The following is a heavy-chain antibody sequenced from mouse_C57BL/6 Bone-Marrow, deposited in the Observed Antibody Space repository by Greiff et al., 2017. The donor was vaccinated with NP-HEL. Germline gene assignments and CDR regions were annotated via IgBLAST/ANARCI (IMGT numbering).Heavy chain of an antibody. Sequence: EVQLQQSGPELVKPGASVKISCKASGYTFTDYYMNWVKQSHGKSLEWIGDINPNNGGTSYNQKFKGKATLTVDKSSSTAYMELRSLTSEDSAVYYCASLITTVRFDYWGQGTTLTVSS. V-gene: IGHV1-26*01. J-gene: IGHJ2*01. CDR1: GYTFTDYY. CDR3: ASLITTVRFDY. D-gene: IGHD1-1*01. CDR2: INPNNGGT.